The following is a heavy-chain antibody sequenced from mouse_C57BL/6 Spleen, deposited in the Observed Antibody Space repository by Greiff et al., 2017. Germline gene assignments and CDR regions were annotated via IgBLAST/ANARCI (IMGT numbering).Heavy chain of an antibody. CDR2: INPSTGGT. Sequence: EVQLQQSGPELVKPGASVKISCKASGYSFTGYYMNWVKQSPEKSLEWIGEINPSTGGTTYNQKFKAKATLTVDKSSSTAYMQLKSLTSEDSAVYYCARGDYGSSYVRYYFDYWGQGTTLTVSS. V-gene: IGHV1-42*01. CDR3: ARGDYGSSYVRYYFDY. J-gene: IGHJ2*01. D-gene: IGHD1-1*01. CDR1: GYSFTGYY.